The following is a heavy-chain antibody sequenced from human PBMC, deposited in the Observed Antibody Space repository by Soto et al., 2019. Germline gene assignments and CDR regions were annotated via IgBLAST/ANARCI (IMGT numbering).Heavy chain of an antibody. J-gene: IGHJ4*02. Sequence: SGGSLRLSCAASGFTFSSYSMNWVRQAPGKGLEWVSSISSSSSYIYYADSVKGRFTISRDNAKNSLYLQMNSLRAEDTAVYHCARDPTYSSSAERGNSYGFFDYWGQGTLGTVSS. CDR3: ARDPTYSSSAERGNSYGFFDY. D-gene: IGHD5-18*01. CDR1: GFTFSSYS. V-gene: IGHV3-21*01. CDR2: ISSSSSYI.